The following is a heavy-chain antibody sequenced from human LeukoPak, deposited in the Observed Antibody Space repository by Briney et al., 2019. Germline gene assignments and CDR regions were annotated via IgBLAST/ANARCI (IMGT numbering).Heavy chain of an antibody. CDR1: GGSFSGYY. J-gene: IGHJ4*02. D-gene: IGHD6-13*01. V-gene: IGHV4-34*01. CDR2: INHSGST. Sequence: SETLSLTCAVYGGSFSGYYWSWIRQPPGKGLEWIGEINHSGSTNYNPSLKSRVTISVDTSKNQFSLKLSSVTAADTAVYYCARMGSSWYALIDYWGQGTLVTVSS. CDR3: ARMGSSWYALIDY.